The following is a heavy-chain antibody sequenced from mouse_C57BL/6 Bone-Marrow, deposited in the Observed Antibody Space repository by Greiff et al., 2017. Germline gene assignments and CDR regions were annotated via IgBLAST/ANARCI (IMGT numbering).Heavy chain of an antibody. J-gene: IGHJ1*03. Sequence: VQLQQSGAELVRPGASVKLSCKASGYTFTDYYINWVKQRPGQGLEWIARIYPGSGNTNYNEKFKGKATLTAEKSSSTAYMQLSSLTSEDSAVYFCAGGDDGSSYWYVDGWGTGTTVTV. CDR1: GYTFTDYY. D-gene: IGHD1-1*01. V-gene: IGHV1-76*01. CDR2: IYPGSGNT. CDR3: AGGDDGSSYWYVDG.